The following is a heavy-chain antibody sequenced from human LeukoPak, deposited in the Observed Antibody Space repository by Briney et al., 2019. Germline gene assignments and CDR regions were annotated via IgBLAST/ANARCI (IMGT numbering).Heavy chain of an antibody. D-gene: IGHD3-22*01. V-gene: IGHV3-7*01. J-gene: IGHJ4*02. CDR1: GFTFSNYW. CDR3: ARAYYDSSGYYYVYFDY. CDR2: IKHDGSEK. Sequence: GGSLRLSCEASGFTFSNYWMSWIRQVPGKGLEWLANIKHDGSEKYYVDSVKGRSTITKDNAKNSLYLQMNSLRAEDTAVYYCARAYYDSSGYYYVYFDYWGQGTLVTVSS.